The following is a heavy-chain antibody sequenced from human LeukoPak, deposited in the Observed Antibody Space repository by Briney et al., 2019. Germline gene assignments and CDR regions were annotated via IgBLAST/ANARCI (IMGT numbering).Heavy chain of an antibody. CDR2: TYSRSKGSN. Sequence: SQTLSLTCAISVDSVSINSAAWNWIRQSPSRGLEWLGRTYSRSKGSNDYAVSVKGRITINPDTSKNQFSLQLNSMTPKDTAVYYCARTSGYFDYWGQGTLVTVSS. CDR1: VDSVSINSAA. J-gene: IGHJ4*02. V-gene: IGHV6-1*01. D-gene: IGHD3-10*01. CDR3: ARTSGYFDY.